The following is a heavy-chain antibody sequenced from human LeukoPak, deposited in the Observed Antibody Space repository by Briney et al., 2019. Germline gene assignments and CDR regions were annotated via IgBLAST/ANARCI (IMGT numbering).Heavy chain of an antibody. D-gene: IGHD6-13*01. V-gene: IGHV3-7*03. CDR2: IRQDGSEK. CDR3: ARVYSWSLDY. J-gene: IGHJ4*02. CDR1: GFTFGTYW. Sequence: GGSLRLSCAVSGFTFGTYWMIWVRQAPGKGLEWVANIRQDGSEKYYVDSVKGRFTISRDNAKNSLYLQMNSLRAEDTAVYYCARVYSWSLDYWGQGTLVTVSS.